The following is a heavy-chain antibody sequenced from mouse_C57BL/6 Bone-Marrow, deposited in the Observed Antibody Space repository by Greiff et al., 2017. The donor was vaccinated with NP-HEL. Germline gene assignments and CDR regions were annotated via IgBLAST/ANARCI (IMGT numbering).Heavy chain of an antibody. D-gene: IGHD2-3*01. J-gene: IGHJ4*01. CDR2: INPNNGGT. V-gene: IGHV1-26*01. CDR1: GYTFTDYY. CDR3: ARRIYDGYYWGAMDY. Sequence: EVQLQQSGPELVKPGASVKISCKASGYTFTDYYMNWVKQSHGKSLEWIGDINPNNGGTSYNQKFKGKATLTVDKSSSTAYMELRSLTSEDSAVYYCARRIYDGYYWGAMDYWGQGTSVTVSS.